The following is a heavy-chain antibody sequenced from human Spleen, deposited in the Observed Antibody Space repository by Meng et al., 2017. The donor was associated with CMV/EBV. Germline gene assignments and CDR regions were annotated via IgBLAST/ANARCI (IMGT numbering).Heavy chain of an antibody. CDR3: ASTLWWPGRSDY. V-gene: IGHV3-21*04. D-gene: IGHD2-21*01. CDR2: ISSSSSYI. J-gene: IGHJ4*02. Sequence: GGSLRLSCAASGFTFSSYSMNWVRQAPGKGLEWVSSISSSSSYIYYADSVKGRFTISRDNAKNSLYLQMNSLRAEDTAVYYCASTLWWPGRSDYWGQGTLVTVSS. CDR1: GFTFSSYS.